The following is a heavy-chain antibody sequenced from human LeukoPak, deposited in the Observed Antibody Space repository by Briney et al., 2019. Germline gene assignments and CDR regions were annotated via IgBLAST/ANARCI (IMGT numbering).Heavy chain of an antibody. J-gene: IGHJ4*02. Sequence: GGSLRLSCAASGFTFSSASMNWVRQAPGKGLEWVSSISDSGSHKYYTDSVKGRFTISRDNAKNSLYLQMNSLRAEDTAVYYCAREQGPMDCWGRGTLVTVSS. V-gene: IGHV3-21*01. CDR1: GFTFSSAS. CDR3: AREQGPMDC. CDR2: ISDSGSHK.